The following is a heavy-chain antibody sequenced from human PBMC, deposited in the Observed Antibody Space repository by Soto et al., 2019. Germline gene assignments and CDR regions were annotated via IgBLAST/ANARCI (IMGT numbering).Heavy chain of an antibody. V-gene: IGHV4-59*01. CDR1: GGSLSSYY. D-gene: IGHD3-22*01. J-gene: IGHJ4*02. Sequence: SETLSLTCTVSGGSLSSYYWSWIRQPPGKGLEWIGYIYYTGSTNYNPSLKSRVTISVDTSKNQFSLKLSSVTAADTAVYYCARPNDSSGYYPLIYWGQGTPVTVSS. CDR2: IYYTGST. CDR3: ARPNDSSGYYPLIY.